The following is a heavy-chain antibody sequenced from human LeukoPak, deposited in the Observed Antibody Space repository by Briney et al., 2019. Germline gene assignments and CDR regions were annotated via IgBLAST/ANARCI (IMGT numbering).Heavy chain of an antibody. CDR3: ARGRASGPGSYFDY. CDR1: GYTFTSYG. V-gene: IGHV1-18*01. Sequence: ASVKVSCKASGYTFTSYGISWVRQAPGQGLEWMGRISAYNGNTNHAQKLQGRVTMTTDTSTCTAYMELRSLRSDDTAVYYCARGRASGPGSYFDYWGQGTLVTVSS. D-gene: IGHD1-26*01. J-gene: IGHJ4*02. CDR2: ISAYNGNT.